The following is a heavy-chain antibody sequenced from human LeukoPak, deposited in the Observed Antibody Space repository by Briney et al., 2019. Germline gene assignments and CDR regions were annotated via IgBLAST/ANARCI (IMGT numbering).Heavy chain of an antibody. CDR2: IGWNPISF. Sequence: PGGSLRLSCATSGFTFDGYAMHWVLRAPGKGLEWVSGIGWNPISFDYAYSVKGRFTISRDNVKKSLYLQMNSLRPDDTGFYYCTKGRNSGSFYRGWGGEFDYWGQGILVTVSS. CDR3: TKGRNSGSFYRGWGGEFDY. J-gene: IGHJ4*02. CDR1: GFTFDGYA. V-gene: IGHV3-9*01. D-gene: IGHD1-26*01.